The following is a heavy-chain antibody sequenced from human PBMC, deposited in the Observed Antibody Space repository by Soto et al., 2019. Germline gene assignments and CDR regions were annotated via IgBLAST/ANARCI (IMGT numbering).Heavy chain of an antibody. CDR3: ARESVYSSSWSFDY. CDR1: GFTFSSYG. CDR2: IWYDGSNK. D-gene: IGHD6-13*01. V-gene: IGHV3-33*01. Sequence: GGSLRLSCAASGFTFSSYGMHWVRQAPGKGLEWVAVIWYDGSNKYYADSVKGRFTISRDNSKNTLYLQMNSLRAEDTAVYYCARESVYSSSWSFDYWGQGTLVTVSS. J-gene: IGHJ4*02.